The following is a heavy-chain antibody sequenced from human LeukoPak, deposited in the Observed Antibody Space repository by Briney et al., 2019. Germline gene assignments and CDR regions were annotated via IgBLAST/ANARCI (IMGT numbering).Heavy chain of an antibody. V-gene: IGHV3-7*01. D-gene: IGHD6-6*01. Sequence: GGSLRLSCAASGFTFSSYWMSWVRQAPGKGLEWVANIYQDGSEKYYVDSVKGRFTISRDNAKNSLYLQMNSLRAEDTAVYYCARSRLGLVSDFWGQGTLVTVSS. CDR1: GFTFSSYW. J-gene: IGHJ4*02. CDR2: IYQDGSEK. CDR3: ARSRLGLVSDF.